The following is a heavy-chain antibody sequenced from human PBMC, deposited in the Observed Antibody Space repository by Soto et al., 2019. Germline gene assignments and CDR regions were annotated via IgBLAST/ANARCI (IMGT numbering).Heavy chain of an antibody. J-gene: IGHJ5*02. CDR2: INAGNGNT. Sequence: ASVKVSCKASGYTFTSYAMHWVRQAPGQRLEWMGWINAGNGNTKYSQKFQGRVTITRDTSTSTAYMELSSLRSEDTAVYYCAADLGIYCSSTSCGEYNWFDPWGQGTLVTVSS. V-gene: IGHV1-3*01. CDR1: GYTFTSYA. CDR3: AADLGIYCSSTSCGEYNWFDP. D-gene: IGHD2-2*01.